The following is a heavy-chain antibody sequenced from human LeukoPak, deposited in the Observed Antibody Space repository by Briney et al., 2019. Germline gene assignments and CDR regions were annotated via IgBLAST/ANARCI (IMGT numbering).Heavy chain of an antibody. J-gene: IGHJ4*02. Sequence: GGSLRLSCVASGFTFRDFSMSWVRQAPGKGLEWVLVISNGGDHTYYADSVKGRFAISRDNSKNTLYLQMNSLRTEDTAIYYCAKDRLYFGNDFGDYWGQGTLATVSS. CDR2: ISNGGDHT. V-gene: IGHV3-23*01. CDR1: GFTFRDFS. CDR3: AKDRLYFGNDFGDY. D-gene: IGHD3-9*01.